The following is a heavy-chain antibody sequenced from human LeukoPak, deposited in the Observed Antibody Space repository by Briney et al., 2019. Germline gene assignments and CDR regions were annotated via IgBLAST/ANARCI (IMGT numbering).Heavy chain of an antibody. V-gene: IGHV1-18*01. J-gene: IGHJ3*02. CDR2: INPNSGGT. CDR3: ARVGSGSLDAFDI. Sequence: VASVKVSFKASGGTFTHFVISWVRQAPGQGLEWMGWINPNSGGTNYAQKLQGRVTMTTDTSTSTAYMELRSLRSDDTAVYYCARVGSGSLDAFDIWGQGTMVTVSS. CDR1: GGTFTHFV. D-gene: IGHD1-26*01.